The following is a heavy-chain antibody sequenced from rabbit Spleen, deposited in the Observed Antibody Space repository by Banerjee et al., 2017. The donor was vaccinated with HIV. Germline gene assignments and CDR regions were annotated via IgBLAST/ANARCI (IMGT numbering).Heavy chain of an antibody. V-gene: IGHV1S40*01. Sequence: QSMEEYGGGLVQPEGSLTLTYKASGFSFSSDYYMCWVRQAPGKGLEWIACINAATGKAVYATWAKGRFTISRTSSTTVTLRMTSLTAADRAAYFCARDLVGVIGWNFYLWGQGSLVTVS. CDR2: INAATGKA. D-gene: IGHD1-1*01. J-gene: IGHJ3*01. CDR1: GFSFSSDYY. CDR3: ARDLVGVIGWNFYL.